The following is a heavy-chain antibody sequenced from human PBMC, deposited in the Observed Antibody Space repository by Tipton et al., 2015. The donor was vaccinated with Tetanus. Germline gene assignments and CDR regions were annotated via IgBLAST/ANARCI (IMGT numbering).Heavy chain of an antibody. V-gene: IGHV1-18*01. Sequence: QSGPEVRKPGASVKVSCKASGYTFTSYGISWVRQAPGQGLGWMGWISAYNGNTNYAQKLQGRVTMTTDTSTSTAYMELRSLRSDDTAVYYCARDPRNGIAAAAWFDPWGQGTLVTVSP. D-gene: IGHD6-13*01. CDR2: ISAYNGNT. CDR1: GYTFTSYG. J-gene: IGHJ5*02. CDR3: ARDPRNGIAAAAWFDP.